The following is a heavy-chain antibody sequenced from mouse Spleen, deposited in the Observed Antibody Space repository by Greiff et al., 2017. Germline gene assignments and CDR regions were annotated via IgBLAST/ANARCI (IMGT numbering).Heavy chain of an antibody. CDR3: ARIYYDYDDAMDY. V-gene: IGHV1-7*01. CDR2: INPSTGYT. J-gene: IGHJ4*01. D-gene: IGHD2-4*01. Sequence: QVQLQQSGAELAKPGASVKMSCKASGYTFTSYWMHWVKQRPGQGLEWIGYINPSTGYTEYNQKFKDKATLTADKSSSTAYMQLSSLTSEDSAVYYCARIYYDYDDAMDYWGQGTSVTVSS. CDR1: GYTFTSYW.